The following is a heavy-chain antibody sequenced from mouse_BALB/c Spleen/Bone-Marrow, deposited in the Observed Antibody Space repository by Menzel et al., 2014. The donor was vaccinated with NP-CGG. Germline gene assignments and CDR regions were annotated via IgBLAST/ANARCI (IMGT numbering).Heavy chain of an antibody. Sequence: EVQLHQSGTVLARPGASVKMSCKASGYTFTSYWMHWVKQRPGQGLEWIGAIYPGNSDTSYNQKFKGKAKLTAVTSTSTAYMDLSSLTNEXSAVYYCTRGITTVVATRAMDYWGQGTSVTVSS. CDR1: GYTFTSYW. CDR3: TRGITTVVATRAMDY. D-gene: IGHD1-1*01. V-gene: IGHV1-5*01. J-gene: IGHJ4*01. CDR2: IYPGNSDT.